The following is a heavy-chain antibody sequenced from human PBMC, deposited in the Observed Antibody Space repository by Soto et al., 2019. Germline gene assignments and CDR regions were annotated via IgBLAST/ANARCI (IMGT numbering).Heavy chain of an antibody. Sequence: GGSLRLSCAASGFTFSDYYMSWIRQAPGKGLEWVSCISSSGSSTYYADSVKGRFTISRDNAKNTLYLQMNSLRAEDTAVYYSASSLLTPFDYWGQGTLVTVSS. CDR3: ASSLLTPFDY. CDR1: GFTFSDYY. J-gene: IGHJ4*02. D-gene: IGHD7-27*01. CDR2: ISSSGSST. V-gene: IGHV3-11*04.